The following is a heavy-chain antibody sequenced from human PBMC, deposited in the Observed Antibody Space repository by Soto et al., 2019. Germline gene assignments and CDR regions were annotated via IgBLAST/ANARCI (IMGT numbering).Heavy chain of an antibody. CDR1: GGSFSGYY. J-gene: IGHJ6*03. CDR2: INHSGST. Sequence: SETLSLTCAVYGGSFSGYYWSWIRQPPGKGLEWIGEINHSGSTNYNPSLKSRVTISVDTSKNQFSLKLSSVTAADTAVYYCARGPDYGSGSPDSWDFFYYYYMDVWGKGTTVTVSS. CDR3: ARGPDYGSGSPDSWDFFYYYYMDV. D-gene: IGHD3-10*01. V-gene: IGHV4-34*01.